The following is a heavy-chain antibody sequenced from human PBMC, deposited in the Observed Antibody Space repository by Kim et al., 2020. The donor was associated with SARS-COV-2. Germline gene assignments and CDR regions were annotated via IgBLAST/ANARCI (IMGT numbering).Heavy chain of an antibody. D-gene: IGHD3-10*01. CDR3: ARGGSLGSGSYFAY. Sequence: YAGSVKARFTSSRDNSKNSLFLEMNSLPREDTALYYCARGGSLGSGSYFAYWGQGNLVTVSS. V-gene: IGHV3-43*01. J-gene: IGHJ4*02.